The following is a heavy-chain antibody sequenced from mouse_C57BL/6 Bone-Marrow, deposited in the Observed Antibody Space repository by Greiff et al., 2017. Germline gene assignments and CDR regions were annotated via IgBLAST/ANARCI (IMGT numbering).Heavy chain of an antibody. CDR2: ISNGGGST. CDR1: GFTFSDYY. D-gene: IGHD2-3*01. CDR3: ASRGWLLEEFYYAMDY. V-gene: IGHV5-12*01. Sequence: EVQRVESGGGLVQPGGSLKLSCAASGFTFSDYYMYWVRQTPEKRLEWVAYISNGGGSTYYPDTVKGRFTISRDNAKNTLYLQMSRRKSEDTAMYYCASRGWLLEEFYYAMDYWGQGTSVTVSS. J-gene: IGHJ4*01.